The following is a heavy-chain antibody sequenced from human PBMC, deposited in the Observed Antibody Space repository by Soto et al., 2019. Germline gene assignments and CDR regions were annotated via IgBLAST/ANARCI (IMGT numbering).Heavy chain of an antibody. CDR2: ISGSGDNT. Sequence: GGSLRLSCAASGFTFSNYVMSWVRQAPGKGLEWVSSISGSGDNTYYADSVKGRFTISRDNSKNSLYLQMNSLRAEDTAVYYWPISPTPEWFDPWGKETLVTVPS. J-gene: IGHJ5*02. CDR3: PISPTPEWFDP. CDR1: GFTFSNYV. V-gene: IGHV3-23*01.